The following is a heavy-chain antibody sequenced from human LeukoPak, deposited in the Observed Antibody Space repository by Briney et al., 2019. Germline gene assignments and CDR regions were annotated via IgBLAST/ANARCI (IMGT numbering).Heavy chain of an antibody. CDR1: GFTFSSYW. D-gene: IGHD5-18*01. J-gene: IGHJ4*02. CDR2: INSDGSST. V-gene: IGHV3-74*01. Sequence: GGSLRLSCAASGFTFSSYWMHWVRQAPGKGLVWVSRINSDGSSTSYADFVKGRFTISRDNAKNTLYLQMNSLRAEDTAVYYCARDSGYGSFDYWGQGTLVTVSS. CDR3: ARDSGYGSFDY.